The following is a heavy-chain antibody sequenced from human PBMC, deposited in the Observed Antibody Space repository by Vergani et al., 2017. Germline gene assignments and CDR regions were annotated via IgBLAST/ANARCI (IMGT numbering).Heavy chain of an antibody. CDR2: ISYDGSNK. Sequence: QVQLVESGGGVVQPGRSLRLSCAASGFTFSSYAMHWVRQAPGKGLEWVAVISYDGSNKYYADSVKGRFTISRDNSKNTLYLQMNSLRAEDTAVYYCAREREYQLLWPGAFDIWGQGTMVTVSS. D-gene: IGHD2-2*01. J-gene: IGHJ3*02. V-gene: IGHV3-30-3*01. CDR1: GFTFSSYA. CDR3: AREREYQLLWPGAFDI.